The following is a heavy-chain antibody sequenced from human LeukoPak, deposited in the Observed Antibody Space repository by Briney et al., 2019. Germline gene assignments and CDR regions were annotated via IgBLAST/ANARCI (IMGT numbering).Heavy chain of an antibody. CDR2: IRYDGSNK. CDR1: GFTFSSYG. CDR3: ATGSYSAFDI. D-gene: IGHD1-26*01. V-gene: IGHV3-30*02. Sequence: GGSLRLSCAASGFTFSSYGMHWVRQAPGKGLEWVTFIRYDGSNKYYAGSVKGRFTISRDNSKNTLYLQMNSLRTEDTAVYYCATGSYSAFDIWGQGTMVTVSS. J-gene: IGHJ3*02.